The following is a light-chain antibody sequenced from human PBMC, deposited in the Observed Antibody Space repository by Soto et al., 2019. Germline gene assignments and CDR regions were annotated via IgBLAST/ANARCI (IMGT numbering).Light chain of an antibody. CDR1: QDISNY. J-gene: IGKJ3*01. V-gene: IGKV1-33*01. CDR3: QQYDNLPFT. CDR2: DAS. Sequence: DIQMTQSPSSLSASVGDRVTITCQASQDISNYLNWYQQKPGKAPKLLIYDASNLETGVPSRFSGSGSETDFTFTISSLQPEDIATYYCQQYDNLPFTFGPGTKVAIK.